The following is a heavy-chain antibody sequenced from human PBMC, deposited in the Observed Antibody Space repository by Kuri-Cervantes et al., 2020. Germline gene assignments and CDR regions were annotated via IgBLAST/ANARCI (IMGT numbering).Heavy chain of an antibody. CDR1: GYSFSSYG. D-gene: IGHD4-17*01. Sequence: ASVKVSCKAAGYSFSSYGISWVRQAPGQGLEWMGWISAYNGNTNYAQKLQGRVTMTTDTSTSTAYMELRSLRSDDTAVYYCAGGYGDYLDPSSWGAFDIWGQGTMVTVSS. J-gene: IGHJ3*02. CDR3: AGGYGDYLDPSSWGAFDI. V-gene: IGHV1-18*01. CDR2: ISAYNGNT.